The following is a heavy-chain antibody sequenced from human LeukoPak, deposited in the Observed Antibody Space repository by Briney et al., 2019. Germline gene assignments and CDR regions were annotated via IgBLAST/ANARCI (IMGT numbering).Heavy chain of an antibody. Sequence: PGGSLRLSCAASGFTFSSYEMNWVRQAPGKGLEWVSYISSSGSTINYADSVKGRFTISRDNAKTSLYLRMNSLRAEDTAVYYCARGGGVYYYYYGMDVWGKGTTVTVSS. V-gene: IGHV3-48*03. CDR1: GFTFSSYE. D-gene: IGHD2-8*01. CDR3: ARGGGVYYYYYGMDV. J-gene: IGHJ6*04. CDR2: ISSSGSTI.